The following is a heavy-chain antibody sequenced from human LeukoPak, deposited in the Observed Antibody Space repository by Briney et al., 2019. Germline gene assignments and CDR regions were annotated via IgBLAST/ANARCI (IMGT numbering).Heavy chain of an antibody. CDR1: GFTFSSYA. D-gene: IGHD3-3*01. V-gene: IGHV3-30*04. CDR2: ISYDGSNK. CDR3: ARDRYDFWSGFDY. J-gene: IGHJ4*02. Sequence: GRSLRLSCAASGFTFSSYAMHWVRQAPGKGLEWVAVISYDGSNKYYADSVKGRFTISRGNSKNTLYLQMNSLRAEDTAVYYCARDRYDFWSGFDYWGQGTLVTVSS.